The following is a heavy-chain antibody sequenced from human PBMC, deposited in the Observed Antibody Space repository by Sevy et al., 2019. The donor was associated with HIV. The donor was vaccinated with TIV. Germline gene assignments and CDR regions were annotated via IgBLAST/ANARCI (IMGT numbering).Heavy chain of an antibody. J-gene: IGHJ4*02. CDR1: GFTFSSYW. CDR3: AREGDQQLGPFGY. D-gene: IGHD6-13*01. Sequence: GGSLRLSCAASGFTFSSYWMHWVRQVPGKGLVWGSRIKSDGSSTSYADSVKGRLTISRDNGKNTLYLQMNSLRAEDTAVYYCAREGDQQLGPFGYWGQGTLVTVSS. V-gene: IGHV3-74*01. CDR2: IKSDGSST.